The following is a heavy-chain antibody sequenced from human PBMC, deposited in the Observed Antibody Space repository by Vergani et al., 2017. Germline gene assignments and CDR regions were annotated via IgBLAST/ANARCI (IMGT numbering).Heavy chain of an antibody. V-gene: IGHV3-30*02. Sequence: QVQLVESGGGVVQRGGSLRLSCATSGFTLSNYDMQWIRQGPGKGLEFVAFIQFDGSNQYYADSVKGRFTLSRDFSKNTLYLQMNSLRTDDTATYYCAKHFRGWGIDYGGQGTQFIVSS. CDR1: GFTLSNYD. CDR2: IQFDGSNQ. J-gene: IGHJ4*02. D-gene: IGHD3-16*01. CDR3: AKHFRGWGIDY.